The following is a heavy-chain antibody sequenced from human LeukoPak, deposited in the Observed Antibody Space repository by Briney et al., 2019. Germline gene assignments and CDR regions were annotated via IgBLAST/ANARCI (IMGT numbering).Heavy chain of an antibody. D-gene: IGHD3-22*01. CDR1: GVTLSNYD. Sequence: GGSLRLSCAATGVTLSNYDMSCVRQAPGMGLEWVSAISGRGGRKWYADSVKGRFTITRENLKTTLYLKMNSLRAEATAVYYCAKHDSEGYGDFESWGQGSLVTVSS. CDR3: AKHDSEGYGDFES. CDR2: ISGRGGRK. J-gene: IGHJ4*02. V-gene: IGHV3-23*01.